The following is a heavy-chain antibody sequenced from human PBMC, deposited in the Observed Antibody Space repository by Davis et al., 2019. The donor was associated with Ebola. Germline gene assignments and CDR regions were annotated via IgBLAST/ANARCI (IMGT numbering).Heavy chain of an antibody. V-gene: IGHV5-51*01. CDR3: AKQESLYGSSDY. D-gene: IGHD3-22*01. J-gene: IGHJ4*02. CDR1: GYSFTTYW. CDR2: IYPGDSDT. Sequence: GESLKISCKGSGYSFTTYWIAWVRQTPAKGLEWMGIIYPGDSDTRYSPSFEGQVTISGDRSISTAYLQWSSLKASDTAMYYCAKQESLYGSSDYWGQGTLVTVSS.